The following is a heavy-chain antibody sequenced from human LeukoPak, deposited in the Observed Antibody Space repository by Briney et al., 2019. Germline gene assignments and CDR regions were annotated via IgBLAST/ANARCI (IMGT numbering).Heavy chain of an antibody. CDR2: SFHSGST. V-gene: IGHV4-59*08. CDR3: ARRTWEFWFHR. J-gene: IGHJ5*02. D-gene: IGHD1-26*01. CDR1: GGSISSYY. Sequence: KPSETLSLICTVSGGSISSYYGSWIRQPPGKGLEWIGYSFHSGSTNYNPSLKSRVTISVDTSKNQFSLKLSSVTAADTAVYYCARRTWEFWFHRWGQGTLVTVSS.